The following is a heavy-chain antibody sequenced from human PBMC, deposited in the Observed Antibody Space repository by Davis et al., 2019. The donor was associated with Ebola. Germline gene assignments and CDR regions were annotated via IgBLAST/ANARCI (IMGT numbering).Heavy chain of an antibody. J-gene: IGHJ4*02. CDR2: ISGSGGST. CDR3: AKEQYYYGSGSYFYYFDY. V-gene: IGHV3-23*01. Sequence: GGSLRLSCAASGFTFSSYAMSWVRQAPGKGLEWVSAISGSGGSTYYADSVKGRFTISRDNSKNTLYLQMNSLRAEDTAVYYCAKEQYYYGSGSYFYYFDYWGQGTLVTVSS. D-gene: IGHD3-10*01. CDR1: GFTFSSYA.